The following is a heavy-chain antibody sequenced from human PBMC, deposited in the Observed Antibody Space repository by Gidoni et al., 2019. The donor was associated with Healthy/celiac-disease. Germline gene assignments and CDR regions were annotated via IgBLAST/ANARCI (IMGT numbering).Heavy chain of an antibody. CDR3: ARPGGTHDY. CDR2: LYPGDSDT. V-gene: IGHV5-51*01. J-gene: IGHJ4*02. CDR1: GYSFTSYW. Sequence: EVQLGQSGAEVKKPGESRKTSWRGSGYSFTSYWDGWVRRMPGKGLEWLGILYPGDSDTRYSPSFQGQVTISAAKSISTAYLQWSSLKASDTAMYYCARPGGTHDYWGQGTLVTVSS.